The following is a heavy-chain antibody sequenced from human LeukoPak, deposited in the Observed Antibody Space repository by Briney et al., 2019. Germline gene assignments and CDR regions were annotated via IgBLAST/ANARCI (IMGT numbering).Heavy chain of an antibody. V-gene: IGHV1-2*02. CDR3: ARDKRTKRFLEWLLVPY. D-gene: IGHD3-3*01. J-gene: IGHJ4*02. Sequence: ASVKVSCKASGYTFTGYYMHWVRQAPGQGLEWMGWINPNSGGTNYAQKFQGRVTTTRDTSISTAYMELSRLRSDDTAVYCCARDKRTKRFLEWLLVPYWGQGTLVTVSS. CDR1: GYTFTGYY. CDR2: INPNSGGT.